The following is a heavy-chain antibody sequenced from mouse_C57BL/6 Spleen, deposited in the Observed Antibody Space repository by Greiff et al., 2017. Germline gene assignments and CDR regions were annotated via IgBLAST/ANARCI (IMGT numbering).Heavy chain of an antibody. Sequence: EVKLMESGGGLVQPGGSLSLSCAASGFTFTDYYMSWVRQPPGKALEWLGFIRNKANGYTTEYSASVKGRFTISRDNSQSILYLQMNALRAEDSATYYCARSHYYSNDALYFNYWGQGTTLTVSS. CDR1: GFTFTDYY. D-gene: IGHD2-5*01. CDR2: IRNKANGYTT. V-gene: IGHV7-3*01. CDR3: ARSHYYSNDALYFNY. J-gene: IGHJ2*01.